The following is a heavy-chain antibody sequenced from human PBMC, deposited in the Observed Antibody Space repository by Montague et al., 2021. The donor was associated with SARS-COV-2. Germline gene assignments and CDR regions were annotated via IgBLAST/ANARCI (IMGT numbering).Heavy chain of an antibody. CDR2: IYYSGST. CDR3: ARTEIQVWSRRWFDP. D-gene: IGHD5-18*01. Sequence: SETLSLTCTVSGGSISSSSYYWGWIRQPPGKGLEWIGSIYYSGSTYYNPSLKSRVTISVDPSKNQFSLKLSSVTAADTAVYYCARTEIQVWSRRWFDPWGQGTLVTVSS. V-gene: IGHV4-39*01. CDR1: GGSISSSSYY. J-gene: IGHJ5*02.